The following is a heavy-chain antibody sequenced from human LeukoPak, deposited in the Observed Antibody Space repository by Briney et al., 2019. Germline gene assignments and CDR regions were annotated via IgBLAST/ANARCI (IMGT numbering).Heavy chain of an antibody. Sequence: SETLSLTCAVYGGSFSGYYWSWIRQPPGKGLEWIGEINHSGSTNYNPSLKSRVTISVDTSKNQFSLKLSSVTAADTAVYYCARDSSGYYLPFDPWGQGTLVTVSS. D-gene: IGHD3-22*01. CDR3: ARDSSGYYLPFDP. CDR1: GGSFSGYY. V-gene: IGHV4-34*01. CDR2: INHSGST. J-gene: IGHJ5*02.